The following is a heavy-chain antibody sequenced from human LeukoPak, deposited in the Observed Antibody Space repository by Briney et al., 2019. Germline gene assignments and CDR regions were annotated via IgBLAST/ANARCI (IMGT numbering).Heavy chain of an antibody. CDR3: AKTVVVITFRFDS. CDR2: LSGNAGRP. J-gene: IGHJ4*02. D-gene: IGHD2-21*01. V-gene: IGHV3-23*01. Sequence: GGSLRLSCAASGFTFISYAMSWVRQAPGKGLEWVSSLSGNAGRPYYADSVKGRFTISRDNSKNTLDLQMNSLRAEDTAIYYCAKTVVVITFRFDSWGQGSLVTVSS. CDR1: GFTFISYA.